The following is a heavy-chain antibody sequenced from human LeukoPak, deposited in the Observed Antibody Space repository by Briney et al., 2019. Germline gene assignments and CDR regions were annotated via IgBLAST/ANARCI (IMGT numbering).Heavy chain of an antibody. D-gene: IGHD1-26*01. Sequence: GGSLRLSCAASGFTFSSFVMSWVRQAPGKGLEWVPGISGSGGTPYYADSVKGRFTISRDNAKNTLYLQMNSLRAEGTAVYYCARTWELLPDFDYWGQGTLVTVSS. V-gene: IGHV3-23*01. CDR1: GFTFSSFV. CDR3: ARTWELLPDFDY. J-gene: IGHJ4*02. CDR2: ISGSGGTP.